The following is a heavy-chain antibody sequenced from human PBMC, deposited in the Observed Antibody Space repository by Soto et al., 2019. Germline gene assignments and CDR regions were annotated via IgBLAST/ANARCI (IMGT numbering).Heavy chain of an antibody. CDR2: SYYSVST. J-gene: IGHJ4*01. V-gene: IGHV4-30-4*01. Sequence: PSETLSLTCTVSGGSISSGDYYWSWILQPPGKGLEWIGYSYYSVSTYYNPSLKSRVTISVDTSKNQFSLKLSSVTAADTAVYYCSRKAYDSGPEGGQGSLVTV. CDR3: SRKAYDSGPE. CDR1: GGSISSGDYY. D-gene: IGHD3-10*01.